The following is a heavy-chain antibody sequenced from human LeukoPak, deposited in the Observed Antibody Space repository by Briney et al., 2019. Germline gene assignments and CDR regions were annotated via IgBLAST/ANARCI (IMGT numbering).Heavy chain of an antibody. V-gene: IGHV1-18*01. Sequence: ASVKVSCKASGYSFTSYGISWVRQAPGQGLGWMGWISAYNGNTNYAQKFQGRVTMTTDTSTTTAYLELKSLVSDDTAVYYCARMGLVVTHPLDFWGQGTLVTVSS. J-gene: IGHJ4*02. CDR2: ISAYNGNT. CDR1: GYSFTSYG. CDR3: ARMGLVVTHPLDF. D-gene: IGHD2-15*01.